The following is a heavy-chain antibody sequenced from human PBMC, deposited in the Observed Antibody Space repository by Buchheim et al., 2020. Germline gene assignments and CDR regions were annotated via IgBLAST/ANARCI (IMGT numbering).Heavy chain of an antibody. V-gene: IGHV3-30-3*01. CDR1: GFTFSSYA. D-gene: IGHD6-13*01. CDR2: ISYDGSNK. Sequence: QVQLVESGGGVVQPGRSLRLSCAASGFTFSSYAMHWVRQAPGKGLEWVAVISYDGSNKYYADSVKGRFTISRDNSKNKLYLQMNSLRAEDTAVYYCARAASSSWTYYYYGMDVWGQGTT. J-gene: IGHJ6*02. CDR3: ARAASSSWTYYYYGMDV.